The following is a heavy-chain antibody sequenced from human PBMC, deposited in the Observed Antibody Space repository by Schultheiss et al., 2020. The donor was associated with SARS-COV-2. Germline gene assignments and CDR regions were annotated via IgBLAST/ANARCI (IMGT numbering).Heavy chain of an antibody. D-gene: IGHD6-13*01. CDR1: GGSISSGGYY. CDR3: ARGSIAAALGY. J-gene: IGHJ4*02. CDR2: IYYSGST. Sequence: SETLSLTCTVSGGSISSGGYYWSWILQHPGKGLEWIGYIYYSGSTYYNPSLKSRVTISVDTSKNQFSLKLSSVTAADTAVYYCARGSIAAALGYWGQGTLVTVSS. V-gene: IGHV4-31*03.